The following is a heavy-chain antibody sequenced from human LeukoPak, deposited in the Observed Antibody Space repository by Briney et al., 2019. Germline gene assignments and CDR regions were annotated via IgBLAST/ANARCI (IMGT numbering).Heavy chain of an antibody. D-gene: IGHD5-18*01. Sequence: PGGSLRLSCAASGFTFTDAWMSWVRQAPGKGLEWVGRIKSKVDGGKTDYAAPVKGRFTISRDDSENTLYLQMNSLKTEDTAVYFCTTSGYGYDYSLDYWGQGTLVTVSS. CDR1: GFTFTDAW. CDR2: IKSKVDGGKT. CDR3: TTSGYGYDYSLDY. J-gene: IGHJ4*02. V-gene: IGHV3-15*01.